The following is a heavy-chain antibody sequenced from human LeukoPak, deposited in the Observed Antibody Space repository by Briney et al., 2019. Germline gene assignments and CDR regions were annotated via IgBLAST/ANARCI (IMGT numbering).Heavy chain of an antibody. CDR3: ARTREGVWGSYSP. CDR2: INPKSGGT. D-gene: IGHD3-16*01. Sequence: ASVKVSCTASGYSFTDYYIHWVRLAPGQGLEWMGWINPKSGGTHYAQKFQGRVSMTRDTSINTVHLELSSLKTNDTAVYYCARTREGVWGSYSPWGQGTLVTVSS. J-gene: IGHJ4*02. V-gene: IGHV1-2*02. CDR1: GYSFTDYY.